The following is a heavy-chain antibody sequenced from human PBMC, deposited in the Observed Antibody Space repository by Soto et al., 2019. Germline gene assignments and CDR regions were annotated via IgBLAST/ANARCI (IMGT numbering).Heavy chain of an antibody. J-gene: IGHJ6*02. CDR1: GGTFSSYA. Sequence: SVKVSCKASGGTFSSYAISWVRQAPGQGLEWMGGIIPIFGTANYAQKFQGRVTITADESTSTAYMELSSLRSEDTAVYYCARERGPRGYSGYDYYYYYYGMDVWGQGTTVTVS. D-gene: IGHD5-12*01. CDR2: IIPIFGTA. V-gene: IGHV1-69*13. CDR3: ARERGPRGYSGYDYYYYYYGMDV.